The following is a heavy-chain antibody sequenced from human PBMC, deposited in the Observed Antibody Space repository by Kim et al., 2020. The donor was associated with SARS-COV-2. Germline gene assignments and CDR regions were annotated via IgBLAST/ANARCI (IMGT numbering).Heavy chain of an antibody. V-gene: IGHV4-39*01. J-gene: IGHJ4*02. D-gene: IGHD2-8*01. CDR3: ARLSTTGVAVDY. Sequence: SETLSLTCAVCGVSISTTSYYWGWTRQTPGKGLEWIGSIFYSGRTFNNPSLKSRVTISVDTSKNQFSLKLSSVTAADTAVYSCARLSTTGVAVDYWGQGTLVTVSS. CDR1: GVSISTTSYY. CDR2: IFYSGRT.